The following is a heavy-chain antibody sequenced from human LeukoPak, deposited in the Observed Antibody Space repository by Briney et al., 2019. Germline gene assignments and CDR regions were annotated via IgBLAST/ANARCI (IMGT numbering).Heavy chain of an antibody. V-gene: IGHV3-7*01. D-gene: IGHD1-26*01. Sequence: GGSLRLSCAASGFTSTNYWMKWVRQARGRGGEWVANIKQDGSETFYVDSVKGRFTISRDNAKNSLHLQMNSLRAEDTAIYYCARGVGRFTSGHVDVWGKGTTVTVSS. CDR2: IKQDGSET. CDR3: ARGVGRFTSGHVDV. J-gene: IGHJ6*04. CDR1: GFTSTNYW.